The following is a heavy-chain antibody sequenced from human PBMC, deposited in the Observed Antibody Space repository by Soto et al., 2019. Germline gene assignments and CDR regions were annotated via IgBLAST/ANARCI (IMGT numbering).Heavy chain of an antibody. CDR3: ARHLVGSTRGNFDY. CDR2: IIPIFGTA. J-gene: IGHJ4*01. V-gene: IGHV1-69*06. D-gene: IGHD2-2*01. CDR1: GGTFSSYA. Sequence: ASVKVSCKASGGTFSSYAISWVRQAPGQGLEWMGGIIPIFGTANYAQKFQGRVTISADTSIPTAYLQWSGLRASDTAMYFCARHLVGSTRGNFDYWGQGTLVTVSS.